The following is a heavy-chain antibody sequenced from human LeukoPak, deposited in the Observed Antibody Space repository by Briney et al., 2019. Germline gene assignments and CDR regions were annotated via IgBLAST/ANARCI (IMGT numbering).Heavy chain of an antibody. J-gene: IGHJ4*02. V-gene: IGHV3-33*06. CDR2: IWYDGSNK. Sequence: GGSLRLSCAASGFTFSSYGMHWVRQAPGKGLEWVAVIWYDGSNKYYADSVKGRFTISRDNSKNTLYLQMNSLRAEDTAVYYCAKSERGFLEWSYYFDYWGQGTLVTVSS. CDR3: AKSERGFLEWSYYFDY. CDR1: GFTFSSYG. D-gene: IGHD3-3*01.